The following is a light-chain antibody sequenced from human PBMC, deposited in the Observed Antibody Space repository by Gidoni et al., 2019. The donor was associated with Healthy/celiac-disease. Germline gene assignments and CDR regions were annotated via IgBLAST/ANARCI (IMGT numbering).Light chain of an antibody. CDR1: QSVSSSY. J-gene: IGKJ1*01. Sequence: IVLTQSPGTLSLSPGERATLSCSASQSVSSSYLAWYQQKPGQAPRLLIYGASSRATGIPDRFSGSGSGTDFTLTISRLEPEDFAVYYCQQYGSSPQGTFGQGTKVEIK. V-gene: IGKV3-20*01. CDR2: GAS. CDR3: QQYGSSPQGT.